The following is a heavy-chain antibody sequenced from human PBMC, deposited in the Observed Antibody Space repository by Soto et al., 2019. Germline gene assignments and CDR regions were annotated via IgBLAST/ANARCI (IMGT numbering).Heavy chain of an antibody. CDR1: GFTFSSYG. V-gene: IGHV3-30*18. CDR2: ISYDGSNK. D-gene: IGHD2-2*01. J-gene: IGHJ5*02. CDR3: AKDSDSIVVVPAAPFDP. Sequence: GGSLRLSCAASGFTFSSYGMHWVRQAPGKGLEWVAVISYDGSNKYYADSVKGRFTISRDNSKNTLYLQMNSLRAEDTAVYYCAKDSDSIVVVPAAPFDPWGQGTLVTVSS.